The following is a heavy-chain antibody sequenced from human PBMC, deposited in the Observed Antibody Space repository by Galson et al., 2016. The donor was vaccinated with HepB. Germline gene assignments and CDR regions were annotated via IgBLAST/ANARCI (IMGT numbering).Heavy chain of an antibody. J-gene: IGHJ4*02. CDR3: ARAGGGLQQDFDY. D-gene: IGHD5-24*01. V-gene: IGHV3-74*01. Sequence: SLRLSCAASGFTFSRFWIHWVRQVPGKGLVWVSRINDLGFSNRYADSVKGRFTISRDNAKNTVYLQMNSLRAEDTAVYYCARAGGGLQQDFDYWGQGTLGTVSS. CDR2: INDLGFSN. CDR1: GFTFSRFW.